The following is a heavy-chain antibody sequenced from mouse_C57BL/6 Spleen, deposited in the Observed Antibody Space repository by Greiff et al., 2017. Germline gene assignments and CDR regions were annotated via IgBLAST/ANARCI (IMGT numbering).Heavy chain of an antibody. Sequence: QVQLQQSGPELVKPGASVKISCKASGYAFSSSWMNWVKQRPGKGLEWIGRIYPGDGDTNYNGKFKGKATLTADKSSSTAYMQLSSLTSEDSAVYFCRVYDYDRAMDYWGQGTSVTVSS. D-gene: IGHD2-4*01. V-gene: IGHV1-82*01. CDR2: IYPGDGDT. CDR1: GYAFSSSW. J-gene: IGHJ4*01. CDR3: RVYDYDRAMDY.